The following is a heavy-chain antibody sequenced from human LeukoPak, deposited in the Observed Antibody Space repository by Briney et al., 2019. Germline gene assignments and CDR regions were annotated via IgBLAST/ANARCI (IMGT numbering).Heavy chain of an antibody. D-gene: IGHD3-10*01. V-gene: IGHV3-30*02. CDR3: AKDRSYYYGSGSSIDY. J-gene: IGHJ4*02. Sequence: GGSLRLSCAASGFSFSSYGMHWVRQAPGKGLEWVAFIRYDGSNKYYADSVKGRFTISRDSSKNTVYLQMNSLRPEDTALYYCAKDRSYYYGSGSSIDYWGQGTLVTVSS. CDR2: IRYDGSNK. CDR1: GFSFSSYG.